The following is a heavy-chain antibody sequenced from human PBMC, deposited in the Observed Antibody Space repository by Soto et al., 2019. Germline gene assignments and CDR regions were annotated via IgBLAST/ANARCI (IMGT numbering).Heavy chain of an antibody. V-gene: IGHV3-30-3*01. J-gene: IGHJ6*02. CDR3: ARVGLSSGYHRPYGMDV. CDR1: GFTFSSYA. CDR2: ISYDGSNK. Sequence: QVQLVESGGGVVQPGRSLRLSCAASGFTFSSYAMHWVRQAPGKGLEWVAVISYDGSNKYYADSVKGRFTISRDNSKNTLYMQMNSLRAEDTAVYYCARVGLSSGYHRPYGMDVWGQGTTVTVSS. D-gene: IGHD6-19*01.